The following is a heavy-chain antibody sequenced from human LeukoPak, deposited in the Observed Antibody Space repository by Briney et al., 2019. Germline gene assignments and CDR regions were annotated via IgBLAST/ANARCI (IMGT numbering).Heavy chain of an antibody. CDR1: GDSVSSNSAT. Sequence: SQTLSLTCAISGDSVSSNSATWNWIRQSPSRGLEWLGRAYYRSKWYNDYAVSVKRRITINPDTSKNQFSLQLNSVTPEDTAVYYCARTYIRSSSCWTLDYWGQGTLVTVSS. CDR2: AYYRSKWYN. CDR3: ARTYIRSSSCWTLDY. D-gene: IGHD6-13*01. V-gene: IGHV6-1*01. J-gene: IGHJ4*02.